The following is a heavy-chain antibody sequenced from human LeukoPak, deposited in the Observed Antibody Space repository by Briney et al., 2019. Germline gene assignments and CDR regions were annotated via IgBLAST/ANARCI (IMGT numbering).Heavy chain of an antibody. D-gene: IGHD2-15*01. CDR3: ARGMGGSMTNDYFDY. CDR1: GYTFTSYD. V-gene: IGHV1-69*04. CDR2: IIPILGIA. J-gene: IGHJ4*02. Sequence: ASVKVSCKASGYTFTSYDISWVRQAPGQGLEWMGRIIPILGIANYAQKFQGRVTITADKSTSTAYMELSSLRSEDTAVYYCARGMGGSMTNDYFDYWSQGTLVTVSS.